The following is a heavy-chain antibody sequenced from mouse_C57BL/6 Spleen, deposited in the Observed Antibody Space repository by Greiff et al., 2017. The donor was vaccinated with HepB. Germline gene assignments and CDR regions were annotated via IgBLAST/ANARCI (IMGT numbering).Heavy chain of an antibody. CDR1: GYTFTSYW. CDR2: IHPNSGST. J-gene: IGHJ4*01. D-gene: IGHD1-1*01. Sequence: QVQLQQPGAELVKPGASVKLSCKASGYTFTSYWMHWVKQRPGQGLEWIGMIHPNSGSTNYNEKFKSKATLTVDKSSSTAYMQLSSLTSEDSAVYYCARVEGYYGSSYPYYAMDYWGQGTSVTVSS. CDR3: ARVEGYYGSSYPYYAMDY. V-gene: IGHV1-64*01.